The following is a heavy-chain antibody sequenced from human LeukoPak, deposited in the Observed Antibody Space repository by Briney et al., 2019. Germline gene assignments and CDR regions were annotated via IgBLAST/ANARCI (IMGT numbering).Heavy chain of an antibody. CDR2: VNHRGST. Sequence: SETLSLTCGVYGGSFSGFYWSWIRQPPGEGLEWIGEVNHRGSTEYNPSLKSRVTISLDTSKNQFSLRLRSVTAADTAVYYCATTRTYYGDPHFDYWGQGTLVTVSS. D-gene: IGHD4-17*01. J-gene: IGHJ4*02. CDR3: ATTRTYYGDPHFDY. CDR1: GGSFSGFY. V-gene: IGHV4-34*01.